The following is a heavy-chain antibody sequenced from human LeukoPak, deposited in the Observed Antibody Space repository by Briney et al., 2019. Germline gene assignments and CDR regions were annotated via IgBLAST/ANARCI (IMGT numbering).Heavy chain of an antibody. J-gene: IGHJ4*02. CDR3: AKTRPLDSSSWSHGDY. Sequence: GGSLRLSCVASGFPFSSYWMTWVRQAPGKGLEWVSAISGSGDSTYYGDSVKGRFTISRDNSKNTLYLQMNSLRAEDTAVYYCAKTRPLDSSSWSHGDYWGQGTLVTVSS. D-gene: IGHD6-13*01. CDR1: GFPFSSYW. V-gene: IGHV3-23*01. CDR2: ISGSGDST.